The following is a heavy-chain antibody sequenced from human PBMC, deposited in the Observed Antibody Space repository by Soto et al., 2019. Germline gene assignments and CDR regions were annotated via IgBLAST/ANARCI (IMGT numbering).Heavy chain of an antibody. Sequence: GGSLRLSCAASGFTFSSYAMRWVRQAPGKGLEWVSAISGSGGSTYYADSVKGRFTISRDNSKNTLYLQMNSLRAEDTAVYYCAKVPWEIVLMVYEHWGQVTLVTVPS. V-gene: IGHV3-23*01. CDR2: ISGSGGST. D-gene: IGHD2-8*01. J-gene: IGHJ4*02. CDR1: GFTFSSYA. CDR3: AKVPWEIVLMVYEH.